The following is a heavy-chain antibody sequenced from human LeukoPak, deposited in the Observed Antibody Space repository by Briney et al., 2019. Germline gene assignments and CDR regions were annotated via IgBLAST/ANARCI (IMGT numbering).Heavy chain of an antibody. Sequence: PGGSLRLSCAASGFTFSSYWMHWVRQAPGKGLVWVSRISIDGTITTYADSVRGRFTISRDNAKNTLYLQMNSLRAEDTAVYYCGRAVSTGTVDYWGQGTLVTVSS. V-gene: IGHV3-74*01. CDR2: ISIDGTIT. CDR3: GRAVSTGTVDY. CDR1: GFTFSSYW. D-gene: IGHD1-1*01. J-gene: IGHJ4*02.